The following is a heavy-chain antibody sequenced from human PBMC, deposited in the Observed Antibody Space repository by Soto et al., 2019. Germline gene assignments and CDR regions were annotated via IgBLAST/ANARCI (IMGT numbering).Heavy chain of an antibody. D-gene: IGHD1-26*01. CDR1: GGSISSGQNF. J-gene: IGHJ4*02. CDR2: IHHSGST. CDR3: ARDTGTYPSDFDS. Sequence: QVQLQESGPGLVKPSQTLSLTCTVSGGSISSGQNFWSWIRQSPGKGLEWIGYIHHSGSTYYNPSLKSRLTLSVDTSKNQISLKLNSVTAADTAVYYCARDTGTYPSDFDSWGQGTLVTVSS. V-gene: IGHV4-30-4*01.